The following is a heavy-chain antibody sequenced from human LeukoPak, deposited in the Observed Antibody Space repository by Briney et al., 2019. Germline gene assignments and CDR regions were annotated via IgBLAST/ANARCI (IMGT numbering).Heavy chain of an antibody. CDR2: IYYSGST. CDR3: ARLNGDYPYYFDY. Sequence: SETLSLTCTVSGGSISSSSYYWGWIHQPPGKGLEWIGSIYYSGSTYYNPSLKSRVTISVDTSKNQFSLKLSSVTAADTAVYYCARLNGDYPYYFDYWGQGTLVTVSS. J-gene: IGHJ4*02. D-gene: IGHD4-17*01. V-gene: IGHV4-39*01. CDR1: GGSISSSSYY.